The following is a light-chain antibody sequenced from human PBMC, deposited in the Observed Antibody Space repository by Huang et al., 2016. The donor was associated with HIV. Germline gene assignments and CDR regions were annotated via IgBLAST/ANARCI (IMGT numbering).Light chain of an antibody. Sequence: ETVLTQSPATLSLSPGERAILSCRASQSVNSYLAWYQQKPGQTPRLLIYDASNRATGIPARFSGSGSGTDFTLTISSLEPEDFAVYYCQQRKYWPPITFGQGTRLEIK. CDR1: QSVNSY. J-gene: IGKJ5*01. CDR3: QQRKYWPPIT. V-gene: IGKV3-11*01. CDR2: DAS.